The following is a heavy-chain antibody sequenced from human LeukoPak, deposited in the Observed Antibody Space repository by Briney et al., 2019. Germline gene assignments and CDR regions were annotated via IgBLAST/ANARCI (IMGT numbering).Heavy chain of an antibody. CDR2: IYSSRST. D-gene: IGHD1-1*01. CDR3: ARLTAGTVDY. V-gene: IGHV4-39*01. CDR1: ATISSNTYY. J-gene: IGHJ4*02. Sequence: PSETLSLTCTVSATISSNTYYWGWVRQAPGKGLEWIGRIYSSRSTYYNPSLKSRVTISLDTSKNQFSLKLSSVAAADTAVYYCARLTAGTVDYWGPGTLVTVSS.